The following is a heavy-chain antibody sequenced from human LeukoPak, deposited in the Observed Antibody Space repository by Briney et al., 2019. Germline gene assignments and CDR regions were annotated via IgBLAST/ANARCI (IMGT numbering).Heavy chain of an antibody. Sequence: PSETLSLTCTVSGYSISSGYYWGWIRQPPGKGLEWIGSIYHSGSTYYNPSLKSRVTISVDTSKNQFSLKLSSVTAADTAVYYCARVIGDYVWGSYRPSDFDYWGQGTLVTVSS. CDR1: GYSISSGYY. CDR3: ARVIGDYVWGSYRPSDFDY. V-gene: IGHV4-38-2*02. J-gene: IGHJ4*02. D-gene: IGHD3-16*02. CDR2: IYHSGST.